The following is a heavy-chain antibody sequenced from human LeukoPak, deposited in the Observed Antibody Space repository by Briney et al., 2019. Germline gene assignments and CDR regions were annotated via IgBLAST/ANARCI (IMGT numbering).Heavy chain of an antibody. CDR3: ARDALGGSGSYFYYYYYYGMDV. D-gene: IGHD3-10*01. V-gene: IGHV4-4*07. CDR1: SGSISSYY. J-gene: IGHJ6*02. CDR2: IYTSGST. Sequence: PSETLSLTCTVSSGSISSYYWSWIRQPAGKGLEWIGRIYTSGSTNYNPSLKSRVTMSVDTSKNQFSLKLSSVTAADTAVYYCARDALGGSGSYFYYYYYYGMDVWGQGTTVTVSS.